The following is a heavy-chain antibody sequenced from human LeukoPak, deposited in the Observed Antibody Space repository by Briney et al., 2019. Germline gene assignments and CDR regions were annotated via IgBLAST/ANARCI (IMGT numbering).Heavy chain of an antibody. CDR3: AKSGYNRFDY. D-gene: IGHD5-24*01. J-gene: IGHJ4*02. CDR1: GFIFSRLT. Sequence: GGSLRLSCAGSGFIFSRLTMTWVRQAPGKGLEWVSSISGSGGSTYNADSVKGRFTISRDNSKNTLYLQMHSLRAEDTAVYYCAKSGYNRFDYWGQGTLVTVSS. CDR2: ISGSGGST. V-gene: IGHV3-23*01.